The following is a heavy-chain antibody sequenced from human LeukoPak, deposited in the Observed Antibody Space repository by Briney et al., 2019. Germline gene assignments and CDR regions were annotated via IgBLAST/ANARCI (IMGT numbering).Heavy chain of an antibody. D-gene: IGHD6-13*01. V-gene: IGHV1-2*02. CDR2: INPNSGGT. Sequence: ASVKVPCKASGYTFTGYYMHWVRQAPGQGLEWMGWINPNSGGTNYGQKFQGRVTMTRDTSISTAYMELSRLRSDDTAVYYCARVRSSWYPAAFDIWGQGTMVTVSS. J-gene: IGHJ3*02. CDR3: ARVRSSWYPAAFDI. CDR1: GYTFTGYY.